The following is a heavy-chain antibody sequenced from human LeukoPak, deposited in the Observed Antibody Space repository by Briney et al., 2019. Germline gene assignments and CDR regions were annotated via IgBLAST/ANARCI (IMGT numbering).Heavy chain of an antibody. J-gene: IGHJ4*02. V-gene: IGHV3-21*06. D-gene: IGHD2-2*01. CDR1: GFAFSSYN. Sequence: PGGSLRLSCAASGFAFSSYNMKWVLQAPGKGLEWVSFISTTSTYIYYADSVKGRFTVSRDNSKNLLYLQMDSLRVEDTAVYYCARAGTCSSTSCDGGIEYWGQGTLVTVSS. CDR3: ARAGTCSSTSCDGGIEY. CDR2: ISTTSTYI.